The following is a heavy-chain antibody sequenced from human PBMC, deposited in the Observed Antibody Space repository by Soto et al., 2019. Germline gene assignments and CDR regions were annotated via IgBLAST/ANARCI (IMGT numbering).Heavy chain of an antibody. CDR2: ISGSGGST. CDR1: GFTFSSYA. CDR3: AVGVYSSSWYELFDY. J-gene: IGHJ4*02. Sequence: GGSLRLSCAASGFTFSSYAMSWVRQAPGKGLEWVSAISGSGGSTYYADSVKGRFTISRDNSKNTLYLQMNSLRAEDTAVYYCAVGVYSSSWYELFDYWGQGTLVTVSS. D-gene: IGHD6-13*01. V-gene: IGHV3-23*01.